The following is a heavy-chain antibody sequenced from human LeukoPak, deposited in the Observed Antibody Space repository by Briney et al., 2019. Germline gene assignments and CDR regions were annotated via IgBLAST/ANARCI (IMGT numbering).Heavy chain of an antibody. J-gene: IGHJ4*02. D-gene: IGHD1-7*01. CDR1: GFTFSSYSMN. CDR2: IYYSGST. CDR3: ARHGITGTTYSPFDY. V-gene: IGHV4-59*04. Sequence: GSLRLSCAASGFTFSSYSMNWVRQPPGKGLEWIGDIYYSGSTFYNPSLKSRVTITVDTSKNQFSLRLRSLTAADTAVYYCARHGITGTTYSPFDYWGQGTLVSVSS.